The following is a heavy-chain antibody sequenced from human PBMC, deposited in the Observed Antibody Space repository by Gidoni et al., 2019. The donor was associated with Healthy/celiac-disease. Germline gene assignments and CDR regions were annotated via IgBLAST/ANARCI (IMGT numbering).Heavy chain of an antibody. D-gene: IGHD3-16*01. V-gene: IGHV1-18*01. CDR3: ARDRAADGRSFWSWGTDWYFDL. J-gene: IGHJ2*01. CDR2: ISAYNGNT. CDR1: GYNCTSCG. Sequence: QVQLVQSGAEGKKPGASGKVCGKATGYNCTSCGISWVRQAPGQGLEWMGWISAYNGNTNYAQKLQGRVTMTTSTSTSTAYMELRSLRSDDTAVYYCARDRAADGRSFWSWGTDWYFDLWGRGTLVTVSS.